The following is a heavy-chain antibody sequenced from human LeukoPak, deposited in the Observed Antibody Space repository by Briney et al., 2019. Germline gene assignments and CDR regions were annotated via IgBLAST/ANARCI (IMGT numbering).Heavy chain of an antibody. CDR3: ARGWTPDIAAAGTEDFQH. D-gene: IGHD6-13*01. Sequence: GGSLGLSCAASGFTFSSYAMHWVRQAPGKGLEWVAVISYDGSNKYYADSVKGRFTISRDNSKNTLYLQMNSLRAEDTAVYYCARGWTPDIAAAGTEDFQHWGQGTLVTVSS. CDR2: ISYDGSNK. V-gene: IGHV3-30*01. CDR1: GFTFSSYA. J-gene: IGHJ1*01.